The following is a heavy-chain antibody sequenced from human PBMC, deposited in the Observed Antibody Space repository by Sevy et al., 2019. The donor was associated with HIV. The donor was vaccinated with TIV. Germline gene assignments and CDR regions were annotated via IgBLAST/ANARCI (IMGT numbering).Heavy chain of an antibody. V-gene: IGHV1-24*01. CDR2: YDPEGGET. CDR1: GYSVSDLS. J-gene: IGHJ3*02. D-gene: IGHD3-22*01. CDR3: ATSPDYYDSSRDAFDI. Sequence: ASVKVSCKVSGYSVSDLSIHWVRQAPGKGLEWMGVYDPEGGETIYAQKFQGRVTMTEDTSTDTAYMEMSSLRAEDTAVYYGATSPDYYDSSRDAFDIWGQGTMVTVSS.